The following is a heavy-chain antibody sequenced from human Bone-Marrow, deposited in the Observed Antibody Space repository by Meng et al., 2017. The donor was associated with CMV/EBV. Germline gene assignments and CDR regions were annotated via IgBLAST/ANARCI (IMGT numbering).Heavy chain of an antibody. CDR3: ARDPPIVGAVAGRAYYYYGMDV. V-gene: IGHV1-69*05. CDR2: IIPIFGTA. D-gene: IGHD6-19*01. CDR1: GGTFSSYA. Sequence: SVKVSCKASGGTFSSYAIRWVRQAPGQGLEWMGGIIPIFGTANYAQKFQGRVTITTDESTSTADMELSSLRSEDTAVYYCARDPPIVGAVAGRAYYYYGMDVWGQGTTVTVSS. J-gene: IGHJ6*02.